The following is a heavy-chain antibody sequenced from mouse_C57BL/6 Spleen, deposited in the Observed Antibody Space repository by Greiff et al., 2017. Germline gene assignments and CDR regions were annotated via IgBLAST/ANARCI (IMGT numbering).Heavy chain of an antibody. Sequence: DVQLQESGPGLVKPSQSLSLTCSVTGYSITSGYYWNWIRQFPGNKLEWMGYISYDGSNNYNPSLKNRISITRDTSKNQFFLKLNSVTTEDTATYYCAKGGNWGGYFDVWGTGTTVTVSS. CDR3: AKGGNWGGYFDV. CDR2: ISYDGSN. J-gene: IGHJ1*03. D-gene: IGHD4-1*01. V-gene: IGHV3-6*01. CDR1: GYSITSGYY.